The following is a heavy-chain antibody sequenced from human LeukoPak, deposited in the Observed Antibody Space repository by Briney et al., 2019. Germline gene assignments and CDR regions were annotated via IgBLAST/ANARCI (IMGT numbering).Heavy chain of an antibody. V-gene: IGHV4-59*12. CDR1: GGSISSYY. CDR2: IYYSGST. Sequence: SETLSLTCTVSGGSISSYYWSWFRQPPGNGLQWIGHIYYSGSTNFNPSLKSRVTISVDTSRNHLSLKLSSVTAADTAVYYCARLRASDVAVARDYWGQGTLVTVSS. CDR3: ARLRASDVAVARDY. J-gene: IGHJ4*02. D-gene: IGHD6-19*01.